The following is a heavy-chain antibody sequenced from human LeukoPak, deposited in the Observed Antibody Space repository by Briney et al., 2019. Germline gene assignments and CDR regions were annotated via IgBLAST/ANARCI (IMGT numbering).Heavy chain of an antibody. CDR2: ISYDGSNK. D-gene: IGHD3-10*01. CDR1: GFTFSSYG. CDR3: ARESEDRRVWFGELSYYFDY. V-gene: IGHV3-30*03. J-gene: IGHJ4*02. Sequence: PGGSLRLSCAASGFTFSSYGMHWVRQAPGKGLEWVAVISYDGSNKYYADSVKGRFTISRDNSKNTLYLQMNSLRAEDTAVYYCARESEDRRVWFGELSYYFDYWGQGTLVTVSS.